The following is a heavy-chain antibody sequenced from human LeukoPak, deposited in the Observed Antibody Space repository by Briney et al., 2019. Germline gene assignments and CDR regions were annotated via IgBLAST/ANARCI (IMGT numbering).Heavy chain of an antibody. Sequence: SVKVSCKASGGTFSGYAISWVRQAPGQGLEWMGAIIPIFGTPNYTQKFQDRVTITTDESTSTAYMELSSLRSEDTAIYYCAKEVGGTSYYFDYWGQGTLVTVSS. J-gene: IGHJ4*02. D-gene: IGHD1-14*01. CDR2: IIPIFGTP. CDR1: GGTFSGYA. CDR3: AKEVGGTSYYFDY. V-gene: IGHV1-69*05.